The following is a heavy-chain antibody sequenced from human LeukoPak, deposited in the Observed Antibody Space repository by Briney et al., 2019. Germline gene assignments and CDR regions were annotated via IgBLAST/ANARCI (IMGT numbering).Heavy chain of an antibody. V-gene: IGHV4-34*01. CDR3: ARQSKASYYNYMDV. Sequence: PSETLSLTCAVYGGSFSGYYWSWIRQPPGRGLEWIGEINHSGSTNYNPSLKSRVSISVDTSNNQFSLKLSSVTAADTAVYYCARQSKASYYNYMDVWGRGTTVTISS. CDR1: GGSFSGYY. J-gene: IGHJ6*03. CDR2: INHSGST.